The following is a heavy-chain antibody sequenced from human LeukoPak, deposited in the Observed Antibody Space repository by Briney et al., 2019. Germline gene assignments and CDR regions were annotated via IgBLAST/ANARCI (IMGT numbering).Heavy chain of an antibody. J-gene: IGHJ4*02. V-gene: IGHV3-7*01. CDR1: GFTFSRHW. CDR2: IKRDGSEK. CDR3: ARSRSGGY. Sequence: GGSLRLSCAASGFTFSRHWMYWVRRAPGKGLEWVANIKRDGSEKYYVDSVKGRFTISRDNLKNSLYLQMNSLRAEDTAIYYCARSRSGGYWGQGTLVTVSS. D-gene: IGHD1-26*01.